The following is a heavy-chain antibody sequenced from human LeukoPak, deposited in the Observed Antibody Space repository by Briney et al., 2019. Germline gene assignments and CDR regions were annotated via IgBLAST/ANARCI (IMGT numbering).Heavy chain of an antibody. CDR3: ARPENLWLLHY. Sequence: GGSLRLSCAASGFTFSSYWMHWARHAPGKGLVWVSRINSDGSSTSYADSVKGRFTISRDNAKNTLYLQMNSLRAEDTAVYYCARPENLWLLHYWGQGTLVTVSS. CDR1: GFTFSSYW. CDR2: INSDGSST. D-gene: IGHD5-18*01. J-gene: IGHJ4*02. V-gene: IGHV3-74*01.